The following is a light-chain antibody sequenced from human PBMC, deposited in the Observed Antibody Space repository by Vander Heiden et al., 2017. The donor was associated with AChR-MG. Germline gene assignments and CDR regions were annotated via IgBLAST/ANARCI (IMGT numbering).Light chain of an antibody. CDR1: SSNIGSNT. V-gene: IGLV1-44*01. J-gene: IGLJ3*02. Sequence: QSVLTQPPSASGTPGQRVTISCSGSSSNIGSNTVNWYQQFSGTAPKLLIYNNNQRPSGVPDRFSGSKSGTSASLAISGLQSEDEADYYCAAWDDSLNGWVFGGGTKLTVL. CDR3: AAWDDSLNGWV. CDR2: NNN.